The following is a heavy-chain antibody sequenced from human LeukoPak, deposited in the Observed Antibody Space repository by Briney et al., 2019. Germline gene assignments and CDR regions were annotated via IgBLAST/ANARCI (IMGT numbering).Heavy chain of an antibody. J-gene: IGHJ4*02. CDR2: INYSGNT. D-gene: IGHD3-22*01. CDR3: ARHSTGYRIIDS. Sequence: PSETLSLTCTISGGSISSSTYYWGWIRQPPGMGLEWIGSINYSGNTYYNPSLKGRVTISVDTSNHQFSLKLTSLTAADTAVYYCARHSTGYRIIDSWGQGNLVTVSS. V-gene: IGHV4-39*01. CDR1: GGSISSSTYY.